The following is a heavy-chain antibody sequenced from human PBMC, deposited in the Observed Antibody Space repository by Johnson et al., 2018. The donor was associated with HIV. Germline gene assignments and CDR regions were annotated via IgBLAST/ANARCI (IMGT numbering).Heavy chain of an antibody. Sequence: VQLVESGGGVVQPGGSLRLSCAASGFTVSSNYMSWVRQAPGKGLEWVSVIYSGGSTGYADSVKGRFTISRDNAKNSLYLQMNSLRAEDTALYYCARDPTIAWDLKGDAFDIWGQGTMVTVSS. CDR2: IYSGGST. CDR1: GFTVSSNY. CDR3: ARDPTIAWDLKGDAFDI. V-gene: IGHV3-66*01. J-gene: IGHJ3*02. D-gene: IGHD1-26*01.